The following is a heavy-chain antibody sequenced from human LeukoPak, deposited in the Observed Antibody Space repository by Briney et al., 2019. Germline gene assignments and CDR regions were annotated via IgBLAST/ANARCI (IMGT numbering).Heavy chain of an antibody. J-gene: IGHJ4*02. Sequence: GGSLRLSCAASGFTFSDYYMSWIRHAPGKGREWVSYISSSGSTIYYADSVKGRFTISRDNAKNSLYLQMNSLRAEDTAVYYCARVDYYDSSGYWGQGTLVTVSS. D-gene: IGHD3-22*01. CDR1: GFTFSDYY. CDR3: ARVDYYDSSGY. CDR2: ISSSGSTI. V-gene: IGHV3-11*01.